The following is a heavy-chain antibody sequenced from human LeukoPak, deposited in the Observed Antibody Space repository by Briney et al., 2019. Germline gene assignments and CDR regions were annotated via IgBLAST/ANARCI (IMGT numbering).Heavy chain of an antibody. D-gene: IGHD3-9*01. Sequence: PGTSLRLSCVASGFTFTNYAMSWVRQAPGKGLEWVSAITGSDGSSYYADSVKGRFTISRDNSKNTLYLQVSSLRAEDTAVYYCAKWGDYDILTGYYVPDYWGQGTLVTVSS. CDR1: GFTFTNYA. CDR2: ITGSDGSS. CDR3: AKWGDYDILTGYYVPDY. J-gene: IGHJ4*02. V-gene: IGHV3-23*01.